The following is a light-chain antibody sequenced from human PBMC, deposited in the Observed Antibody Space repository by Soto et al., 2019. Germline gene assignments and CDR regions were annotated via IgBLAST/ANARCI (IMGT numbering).Light chain of an antibody. CDR3: QQYNTYSEA. V-gene: IGKV1-5*03. CDR1: QGISSW. Sequence: DIQMTQSPSTLSASVGDRITITCRASQGISSWLAWYQQKPGKAPNLLIYKASSLESGVPSRFSGSGSGTEFTLTISSLQPDDFATYYCQQYNTYSEAFGQGTKVDIK. J-gene: IGKJ1*01. CDR2: KAS.